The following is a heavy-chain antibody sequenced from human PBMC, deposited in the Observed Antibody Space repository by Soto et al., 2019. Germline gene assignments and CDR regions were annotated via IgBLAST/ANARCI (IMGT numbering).Heavy chain of an antibody. D-gene: IGHD2-2*01. V-gene: IGHV3-48*01. J-gene: IGHJ4*02. Sequence: HPGGSLRLSCAASGFTFSSYSMNWVRQAPGKGLEWVSYISSSSSTIYYADSVKGRFTISRDNAKNSLYLQMNSLRAEDTAVYYCARDIVVVPALPGEGDPPDYWGQGTLVTVSS. CDR2: ISSSSSTI. CDR1: GFTFSSYS. CDR3: ARDIVVVPALPGEGDPPDY.